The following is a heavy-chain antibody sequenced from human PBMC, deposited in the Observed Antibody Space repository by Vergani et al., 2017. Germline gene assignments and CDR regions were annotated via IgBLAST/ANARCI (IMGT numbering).Heavy chain of an antibody. D-gene: IGHD2-21*02. CDR2: INHSGST. CDR3: ARLCSLRGGDCYPIDY. V-gene: IGHV4-34*01. Sequence: QVQLPQWGAGLLKPSETLSLTCAVYGGSFSGYYWSWIRQPPGKGLEWSGEINHSGSTNYNPSLKSRVTISVDTSKNQFSLKLSSVTAADTAVYYCARLCSLRGGDCYPIDYWGQGTLVTVSS. J-gene: IGHJ4*02. CDR1: GGSFSGYY.